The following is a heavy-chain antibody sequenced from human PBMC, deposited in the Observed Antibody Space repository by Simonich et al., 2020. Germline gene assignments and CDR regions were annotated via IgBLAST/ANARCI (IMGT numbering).Heavy chain of an antibody. D-gene: IGHD6-13*01. CDR3: ARVGYSNYYYYGMDV. V-gene: IGHV4-38-2*01. Sequence: QVQLQESGPGLVKPSETLSLTCAVSGYSISSGYYWGWIRQPPGKGLVWMGRSYQSGRTYYNPSLKSRVTISVDTSKNQFSLKLSSVTAADTAVYYCARVGYSNYYYYGMDVWGQGTTVTVSS. J-gene: IGHJ6*02. CDR2: SYQSGRT. CDR1: GYSISSGYY.